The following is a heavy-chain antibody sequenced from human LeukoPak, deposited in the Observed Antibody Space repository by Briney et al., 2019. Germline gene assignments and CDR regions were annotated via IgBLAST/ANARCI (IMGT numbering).Heavy chain of an antibody. V-gene: IGHV1-18*01. D-gene: IGHD6-13*01. Sequence: ASVKVSCKASGYTFTSYGISWARQAPGQGLEWMGWISAYNGNTNYAQKLQGRVTMTTDTSTSTAYMELRSLRSDDTAVYYCASAPNYIAASNWFDPWGQGTLVTVSS. CDR3: ASAPNYIAASNWFDP. CDR2: ISAYNGNT. J-gene: IGHJ5*02. CDR1: GYTFTSYG.